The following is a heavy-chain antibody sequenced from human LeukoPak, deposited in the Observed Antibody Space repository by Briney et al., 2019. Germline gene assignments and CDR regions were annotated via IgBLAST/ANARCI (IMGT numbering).Heavy chain of an antibody. CDR2: INPNSGGT. D-gene: IGHD3-16*02. Sequence: ASVKVSCKASGYTFTGYYMHRVRQAPGQGLEWMGWINPNSGGTSYAQKFQGRVTMTRDTSISTAYMELSRLRSDDTAVYYCAKSYDYVWGSYRSGAFDIWGQGTMVTVSS. J-gene: IGHJ3*02. V-gene: IGHV1-2*02. CDR1: GYTFTGYY. CDR3: AKSYDYVWGSYRSGAFDI.